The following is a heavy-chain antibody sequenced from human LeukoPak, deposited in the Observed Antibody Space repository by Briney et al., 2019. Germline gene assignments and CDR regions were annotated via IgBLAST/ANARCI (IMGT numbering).Heavy chain of an antibody. CDR2: INHSGST. Sequence: SETLSLTCAVYGGSFSGYYWSWIRQPPGKGLEWIGEINHSGSTNYNPSLKSRVTISVDTSKNQFSLKLSSVTAADTAVYYCARGRGSSSPKRYWGQGTLVTVSS. CDR1: GGSFSGYY. J-gene: IGHJ4*02. D-gene: IGHD6-13*01. V-gene: IGHV4-34*01. CDR3: ARGRGSSSPKRY.